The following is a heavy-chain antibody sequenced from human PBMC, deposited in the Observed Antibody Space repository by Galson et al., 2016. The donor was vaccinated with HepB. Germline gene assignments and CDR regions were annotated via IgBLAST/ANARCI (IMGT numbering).Heavy chain of an antibody. CDR1: GYSFTTYF. D-gene: IGHD3-22*01. V-gene: IGHV1-46*03. CDR3: ARALTPRTYYDSSGSYCLAY. J-gene: IGHJ4*02. CDR2: INLSADSA. Sequence: SVKVSCKASGYSFTTYFLHWVRQAPGQGLEWMAMINLSADSATYAPTFQGRVTVTRDTSTNTAYMEMTSLTSEDTAVYYCARALTPRTYYDSSGSYCLAYWGQGSLVTVSS.